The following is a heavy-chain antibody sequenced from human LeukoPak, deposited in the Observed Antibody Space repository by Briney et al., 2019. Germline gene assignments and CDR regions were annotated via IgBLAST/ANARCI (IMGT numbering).Heavy chain of an antibody. D-gene: IGHD3-22*01. J-gene: IGHJ4*02. V-gene: IGHV3-23*01. CDR1: GFTFSIYA. CDR2: ISGRVGST. Sequence: PGGSLRLSCAASGFTFSIYAMSCVRQAPGKGLEGVPAISGRVGSTNYAGSVKGRLTISRDNSKNTLYLQMNSLRAEDTAVYYCAKDPGGLAMIVVNDDYWGQGTLVTVSS. CDR3: AKDPGGLAMIVVNDDY.